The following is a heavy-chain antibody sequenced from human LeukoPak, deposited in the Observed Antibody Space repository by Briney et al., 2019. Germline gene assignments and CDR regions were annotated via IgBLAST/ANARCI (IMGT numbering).Heavy chain of an antibody. V-gene: IGHV3-48*03. Sequence: PGGSLRLSCAASGFTFSSYEMNWVRQAPGKGLEWVSYISSSGSTIYYADSVKGRFTISRDNAKNSLYLQVNSLRAEDTAVYYCARSPRVGYCSGGSCYLDYWGQGTLVTVSS. CDR3: ARSPRVGYCSGGSCYLDY. D-gene: IGHD2-15*01. CDR1: GFTFSSYE. J-gene: IGHJ4*02. CDR2: ISSSGSTI.